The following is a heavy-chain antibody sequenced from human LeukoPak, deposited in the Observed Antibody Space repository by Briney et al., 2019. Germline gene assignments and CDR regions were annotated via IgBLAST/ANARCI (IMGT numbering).Heavy chain of an antibody. Sequence: SETLSLTCAVYGGSFSGYYWSWIRQPPGKGLEWIGEINHSGSTNYNPSLKGRVTISVDTSKNQFSLKLSSVTAADTAVYYCARITTDYDILTGYKAYYGMDVWGQGTTVTVSS. CDR1: GGSFSGYY. CDR2: INHSGST. J-gene: IGHJ6*02. CDR3: ARITTDYDILTGYKAYYGMDV. D-gene: IGHD3-9*01. V-gene: IGHV4-34*01.